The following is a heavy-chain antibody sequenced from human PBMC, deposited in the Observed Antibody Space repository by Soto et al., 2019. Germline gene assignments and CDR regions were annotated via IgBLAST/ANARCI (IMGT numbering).Heavy chain of an antibody. Sequence: ASVKVSCKTSGYTFTKYTIHWVRQAPGQRLEWMGWINAGNGNTKYSQKFQGRVTITRDTSASTAYMELSSLRSEDTAVYYCASDDDYYDSSGYYAGGMDVWGQGTTVTVSS. CDR3: ASDDDYYDSSGYYAGGMDV. D-gene: IGHD3-22*01. J-gene: IGHJ6*02. CDR2: INAGNGNT. CDR1: GYTFTKYT. V-gene: IGHV1-3*01.